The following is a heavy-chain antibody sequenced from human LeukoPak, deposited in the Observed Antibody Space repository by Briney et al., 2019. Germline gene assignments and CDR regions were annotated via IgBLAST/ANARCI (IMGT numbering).Heavy chain of an antibody. V-gene: IGHV3-7*01. D-gene: IGHD2-8*01. CDR1: GFTFTDYW. Sequence: GGSLRLSCAVSGFTFTDYWMNWVRQAPGKGLEWVASIRQDGGEKSYVDSVKGRFIISRDNTESSLYLQINSLRAEDTAVYYCVRAGYTYGTFYYWGQGALVTVSS. CDR2: IRQDGGEK. CDR3: VRAGYTYGTFYY. J-gene: IGHJ4*02.